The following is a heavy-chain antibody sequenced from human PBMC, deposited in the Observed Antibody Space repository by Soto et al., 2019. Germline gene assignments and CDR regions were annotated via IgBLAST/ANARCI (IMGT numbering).Heavy chain of an antibody. CDR2: INYSGCT. V-gene: IGHV4-30-4*01. Sequence: QVQLQESGPGLVKPSQTLSLTCTVSGGSISSGDYYWGWIRQPPGKGLEWLGYINYSGCTYYNPSLKSRVTIAVDTSKNQVSLKLSSVTAADTAVYYCATSGTYYYYGMDVWGQGTTVTVSS. D-gene: IGHD6-6*01. CDR1: GGSISSGDYY. J-gene: IGHJ6*02. CDR3: ATSGTYYYYGMDV.